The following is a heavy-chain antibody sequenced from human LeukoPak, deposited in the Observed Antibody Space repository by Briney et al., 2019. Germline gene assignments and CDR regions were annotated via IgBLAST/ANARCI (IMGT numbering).Heavy chain of an antibody. V-gene: IGHV4-39*07. CDR2: IYYSGIT. D-gene: IGHD1-1*01. J-gene: IGHJ5*02. CDR3: ARDSIRIQNGTTP. CDR1: GGSISSATYY. Sequence: PSETLSLTCTVSGGSISSATYYWAWIRQPPGKGLEWIGSIYYSGITFYNPSLKSRVTISVDTSKNQFSLKLSSVTAADTAVYYCARDSIRIQNGTTPWGQGTLVTVSS.